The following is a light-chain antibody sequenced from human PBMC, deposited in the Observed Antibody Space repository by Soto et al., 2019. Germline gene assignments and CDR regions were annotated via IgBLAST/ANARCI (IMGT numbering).Light chain of an antibody. CDR3: QVWDSSSHHVV. J-gene: IGLJ2*01. CDR1: NIGSKG. V-gene: IGLV3-21*04. CDR2: YDS. Sequence: SYELTQPPSVSVAPGKTARITCGGNNIGSKGVHWYQQKPGQAPVLVIYYDSDRPSGIPERFSGSNSGNTATLTISRVEAGDDTDYYCQVWDSSSHHVVFGGGTKVTVL.